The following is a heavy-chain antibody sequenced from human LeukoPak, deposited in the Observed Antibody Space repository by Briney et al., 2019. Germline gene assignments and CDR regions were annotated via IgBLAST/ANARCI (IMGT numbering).Heavy chain of an antibody. CDR1: GFTFSSYW. CDR2: IKQDGSEK. Sequence: GGSLRLSCAASGFTFSSYWMSWVRQAPGKGLERVANIKQDGSEKYYVDSVKGRFTISRDNAKNSLYLQMNSLRAEDTAVYYCARDYYYDSSGYYGTPVIDYFDYWGQGTLVTVSS. J-gene: IGHJ4*02. V-gene: IGHV3-7*01. D-gene: IGHD3-22*01. CDR3: ARDYYYDSSGYYGTPVIDYFDY.